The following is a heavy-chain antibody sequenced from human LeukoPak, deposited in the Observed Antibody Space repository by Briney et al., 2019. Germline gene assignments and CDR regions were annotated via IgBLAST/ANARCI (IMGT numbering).Heavy chain of an antibody. D-gene: IGHD3-22*01. CDR1: GYTLTELS. V-gene: IGHV1-24*01. Sequence: GASVKVSCKVSGYTLTELSMHWVRQAPGKGLEWMGGFDPEDGEAIYAQKFQGRVTMTEDTSTDTAYMELSSLRSEDTAVYYCAASHYYDSSGYYYLSWFDPWGQGTLVTVSS. CDR3: AASHYYDSSGYYYLSWFDP. CDR2: FDPEDGEA. J-gene: IGHJ5*02.